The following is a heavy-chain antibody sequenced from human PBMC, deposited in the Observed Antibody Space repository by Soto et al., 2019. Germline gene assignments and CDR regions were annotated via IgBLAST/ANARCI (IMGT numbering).Heavy chain of an antibody. D-gene: IGHD2-2*01. CDR3: ARFLIVVVPAASYYGMDV. J-gene: IGHJ6*02. Sequence: SQTLSLTCAISGDSVSSNSAAWNWIRQSPSRGLEWLGRTYYRSKWYNDYAVSVKSRITINPDTSKNQFSLRLNSVTPEDTAVYYCARFLIVVVPAASYYGMDVWGQGTTVTAP. CDR2: TYYRSKWYN. CDR1: GDSVSSNSAA. V-gene: IGHV6-1*01.